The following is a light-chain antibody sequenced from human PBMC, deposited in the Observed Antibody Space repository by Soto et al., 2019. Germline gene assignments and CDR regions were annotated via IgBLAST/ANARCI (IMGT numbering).Light chain of an antibody. V-gene: IGKV1-9*01. Sequence: DIHLTQSPSLLAASIGDRVTITCRASHDISTFLAWYQQKPGKAPKLLIYEASTLQSGVPSRFSGSGSGTEFTLTISSLQPDDFATYYCQHYNSYSEAFGQGTKVDI. CDR1: HDISTF. CDR2: EAS. CDR3: QHYNSYSEA. J-gene: IGKJ1*01.